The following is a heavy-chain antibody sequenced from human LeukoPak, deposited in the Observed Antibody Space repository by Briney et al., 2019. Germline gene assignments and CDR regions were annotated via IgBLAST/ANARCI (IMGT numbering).Heavy chain of an antibody. J-gene: IGHJ4*02. Sequence: GGSLRLSCAASGFTFSSYGMSWVRQAPGKGLEWVSAISGSGGSTYYAGSVKGRFTISRDNSKNTLYLQMNSLRAEDTAVYYCAKGDWGTRYGYFDYWGQGTLVTVSS. D-gene: IGHD2-15*01. CDR3: AKGDWGTRYGYFDY. V-gene: IGHV3-23*01. CDR1: GFTFSSYG. CDR2: ISGSGGST.